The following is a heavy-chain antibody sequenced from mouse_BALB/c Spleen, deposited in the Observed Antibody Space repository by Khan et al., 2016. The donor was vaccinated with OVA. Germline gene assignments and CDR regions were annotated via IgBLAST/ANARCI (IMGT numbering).Heavy chain of an antibody. CDR1: GYSFTLYY. CDR3: ARGYDVFAS. Sequence: VQLQQSGPDLVKPGASVRISCKASGYSFTLYYLTWVKQSHGESLEWIGRVNPNNGDSAYNQKFKDRATLTVDKSSNTAYIDFRSLTSEDSAVDYCARGYDVFASWGQGTLVTVSA. D-gene: IGHD2-14*01. J-gene: IGHJ3*01. V-gene: IGHV1-26*01. CDR2: VNPNNGDS.